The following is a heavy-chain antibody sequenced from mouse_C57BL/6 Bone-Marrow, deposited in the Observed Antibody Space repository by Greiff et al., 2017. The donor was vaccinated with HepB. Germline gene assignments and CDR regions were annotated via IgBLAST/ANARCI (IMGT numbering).Heavy chain of an antibody. CDR2: ISSGSSTI. D-gene: IGHD1-1*01. CDR1: GFTFSDYG. V-gene: IGHV5-17*01. J-gene: IGHJ4*01. Sequence: EVQLQESGGGLVKPGGSLKLSCAASGFTFSDYGMHWVRQAPEKGLEWVAYISSGSSTIYYADTVKGRFTISRDNAKNTLFLQMTSLGSEDTAMYYCARPYYYGSSLDYWGQGTSVTVSS. CDR3: ARPYYYGSSLDY.